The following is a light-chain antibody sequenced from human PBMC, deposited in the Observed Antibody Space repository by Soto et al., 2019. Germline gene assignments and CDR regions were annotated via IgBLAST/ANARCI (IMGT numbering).Light chain of an antibody. CDR2: AAS. CDR1: QRISSY. Sequence: DIQMTQSPSSLSASVGDRVTITCRASQRISSYLNWYQQKPGKAPNLLIYAASSLQSGVPSRFSGSGYGTDFTLTISSLQPEDFATYYCQLSFSTPFAFGPGTKVDIK. CDR3: QLSFSTPFA. V-gene: IGKV1-39*01. J-gene: IGKJ3*01.